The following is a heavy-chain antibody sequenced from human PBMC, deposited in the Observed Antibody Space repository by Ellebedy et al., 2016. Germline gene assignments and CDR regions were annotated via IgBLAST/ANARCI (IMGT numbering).Heavy chain of an antibody. J-gene: IGHJ4*02. Sequence: GESLKISXSASGFSLSIFTVQWVRQAPGKGLEWVSPISSTGNFLDYADSVKGRFTISKDIANNSLYLQMSSLRAEDTGVYYCTKVGNGWSSDYWGQGTLVTVSS. D-gene: IGHD6-19*01. CDR1: GFSLSIFT. CDR3: TKVGNGWSSDY. CDR2: ISSTGNFL. V-gene: IGHV3-21*04.